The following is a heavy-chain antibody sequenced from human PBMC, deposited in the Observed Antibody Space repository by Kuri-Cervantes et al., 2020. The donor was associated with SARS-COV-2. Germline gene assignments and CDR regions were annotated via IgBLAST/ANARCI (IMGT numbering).Heavy chain of an antibody. V-gene: IGHV4-34*01. CDR3: ARDPNANHNNWFDP. CDR1: GGSFSGYY. CDR2: INHSGST. Sequence: SETLSLTCAVYGGSFSGYYWSWIRQPPGKGLEWIGEINHSGSTNYNPSLKSRVTIPVDTSKNQFSLKLSSVTAADTAVYYCARDPNANHNNWFDPWGQGTLVTVSS. D-gene: IGHD4/OR15-4a*01. J-gene: IGHJ5*02.